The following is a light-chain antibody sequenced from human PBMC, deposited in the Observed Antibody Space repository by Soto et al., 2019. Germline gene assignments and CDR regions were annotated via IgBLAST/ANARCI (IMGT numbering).Light chain of an antibody. J-gene: IGKJ4*01. CDR3: QHRAGWPPALT. CDR1: QSVSNY. CDR2: DAS. Sequence: EIVLTQSPATLSLSPGERATLSCRASQSVSNYLAWYQQKPGQAPRLLIYDASVRATGIPARFSGSGSGTDFTLTISSLEAEDFAVYFCQHRAGWPPALTFGGGTKVEIK. V-gene: IGKV3-11*01.